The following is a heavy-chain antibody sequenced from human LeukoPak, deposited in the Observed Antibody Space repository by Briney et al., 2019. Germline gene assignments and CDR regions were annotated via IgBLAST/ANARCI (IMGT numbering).Heavy chain of an antibody. CDR1: GGSFSGYY. J-gene: IGHJ5*02. D-gene: IGHD2-15*01. Sequence: SETLSLTCAVYGGSFSGYYWSWIRQPPGKGLEWIGYIYYRGSTNYNPSLKSRVTISVDTSKYQFSLKLSSVTAADTAVYYCARDQPYCSGGSCYPGWFDPWGQGTLVTVSS. CDR2: IYYRGST. CDR3: ARDQPYCSGGSCYPGWFDP. V-gene: IGHV4-59*01.